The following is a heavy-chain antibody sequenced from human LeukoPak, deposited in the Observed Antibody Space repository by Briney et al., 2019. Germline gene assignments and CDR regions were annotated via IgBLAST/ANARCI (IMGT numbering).Heavy chain of an antibody. CDR1: GFTFSSYG. CDR3: ASTYYYDSSGYPYEFDY. Sequence: PGGSLRLSCAASGFTFSSYGIHWVRQAPGKGLEWVAVFWSDGINKYYADSVKGRFTVSRDNSKNTLYLQMNSLRAEDTAVYYCASTYYYDSSGYPYEFDYWGQGTLVTVSS. J-gene: IGHJ4*02. D-gene: IGHD3-22*01. V-gene: IGHV3-33*01. CDR2: FWSDGINK.